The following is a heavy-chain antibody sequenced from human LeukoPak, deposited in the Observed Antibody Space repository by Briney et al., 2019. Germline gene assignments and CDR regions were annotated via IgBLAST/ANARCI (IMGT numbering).Heavy chain of an antibody. CDR3: ARVGGSYPPEYYFDY. CDR2: IWYDGSNK. V-gene: IGHV3-33*01. D-gene: IGHD1-26*01. J-gene: IGHJ4*02. CDR1: GFTFSSYG. Sequence: GGSLRLSCAASGFTFSSYGMHWVRQAPGKGLEWVAVIWYDGSNKYYADSVKGRFTISRDNSKNTLYLQMNSLRAEDTAVYYCARVGGSYPPEYYFDYWGQGTLVTVSS.